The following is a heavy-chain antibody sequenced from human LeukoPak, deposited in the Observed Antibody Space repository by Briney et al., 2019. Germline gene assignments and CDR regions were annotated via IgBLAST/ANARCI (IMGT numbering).Heavy chain of an antibody. CDR3: ARLDDSSGYYPYYFDY. CDR1: GYIFTSYW. J-gene: IGHJ4*02. V-gene: IGHV5-51*01. D-gene: IGHD3-22*01. Sequence: GESLKISCKGSGYIFTSYWIGWVRQMPGKGLEWMGIIYPGDSDTRYSPSFQGQVTISADKSISTAYLQWSSLKASDTAMYYCARLDDSSGYYPYYFDYWGQGTLVTVSS. CDR2: IYPGDSDT.